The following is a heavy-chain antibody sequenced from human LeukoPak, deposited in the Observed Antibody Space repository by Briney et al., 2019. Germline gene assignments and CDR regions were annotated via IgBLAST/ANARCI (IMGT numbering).Heavy chain of an antibody. D-gene: IGHD6-25*01. Sequence: SETLSLTCSVSGGSISTYYWSWIRQPPGKGLEWIGYIYYSGSTNYNPSLKSRVTISVDTSKNQFSLKLNSVTAADTAVYYCAREAARTLYLDYWGREPWSPSPQ. CDR3: AREAARTLYLDY. CDR1: GGSISTYY. J-gene: IGHJ4*02. V-gene: IGHV4-59*01. CDR2: IYYSGST.